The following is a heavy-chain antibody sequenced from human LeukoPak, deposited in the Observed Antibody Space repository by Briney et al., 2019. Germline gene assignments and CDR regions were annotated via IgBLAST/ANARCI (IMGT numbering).Heavy chain of an antibody. CDR1: GYTFTSYG. CDR2: ISAYNGNT. D-gene: IGHD3-3*01. CDR3: ARGPQTIFGVVHFDY. V-gene: IGHV1-18*01. J-gene: IGHJ4*02. Sequence: ASVKVSCKASGYTFTSYGISWVRQAPGQGLEWMGWISAYNGNTNYAQKLQGRVTMTTDTSTSTAYMELRSLRSDDTAVYYCARGPQTIFGVVHFDYWGQGTLVTVSS.